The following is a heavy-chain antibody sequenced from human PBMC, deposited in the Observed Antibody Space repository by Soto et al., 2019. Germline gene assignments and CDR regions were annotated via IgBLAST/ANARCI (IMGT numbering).Heavy chain of an antibody. CDR2: IYYSGNT. CDR1: GDSISSGDYY. CDR3: ARDSHYYYDSSGYRDY. J-gene: IGHJ4*02. Sequence: SETLSLTCTVSGDSISSGDYYWSWIRQPPGKGLEWIGCIYYSGNTYYNPSLKRRFSISVDTSKNQFSLQLSSVTAADTAVYYCARDSHYYYDSSGYRDYWGQGTLVTVSS. V-gene: IGHV4-30-4*01. D-gene: IGHD3-22*01.